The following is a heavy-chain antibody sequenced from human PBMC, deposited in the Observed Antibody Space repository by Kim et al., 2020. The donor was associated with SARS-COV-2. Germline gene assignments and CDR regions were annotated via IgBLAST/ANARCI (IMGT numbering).Heavy chain of an antibody. J-gene: IGHJ6*02. CDR3: ARGHDYGDYAYYYGMYV. D-gene: IGHD4-17*01. Sequence: KSRVTISVDKSKNQFSLKLSSVTAADTAVYYCARGHDYGDYAYYYGMYVWGQGTTVTVSS. V-gene: IGHV4-4*02.